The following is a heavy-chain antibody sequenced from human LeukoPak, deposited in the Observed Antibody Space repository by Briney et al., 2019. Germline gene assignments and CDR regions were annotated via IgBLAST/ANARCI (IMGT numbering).Heavy chain of an antibody. Sequence: GGSLRLSCAASGFTFSSYWMHWVRQVPGKGLVWVSRINSDGSSTSYADSVKGRFTISRDNAKNTMYLQMNSLRAEDTAVYYCARDLHYDSSGYYYFDYWGQGTLVTVSS. CDR2: INSDGSST. CDR3: ARDLHYDSSGYYYFDY. D-gene: IGHD3-22*01. J-gene: IGHJ4*02. V-gene: IGHV3-74*01. CDR1: GFTFSSYW.